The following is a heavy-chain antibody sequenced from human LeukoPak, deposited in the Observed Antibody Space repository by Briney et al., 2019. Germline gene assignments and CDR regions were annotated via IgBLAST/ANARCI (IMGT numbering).Heavy chain of an antibody. CDR1: GYTLTELS. J-gene: IGHJ3*02. V-gene: IGHV1-24*01. CDR3: ATWSGIVGASDAFDI. D-gene: IGHD1-26*01. CDR2: FDPEGGET. Sequence: ASVKVSCKVSGYTLTELSMHWVRQAPGKGLEWMGGFDPEGGETIYAQKFQGRVTMTEDTSTDTAYMELSSLRSEDTAVYYCATWSGIVGASDAFDIWGQGTMVTVSS.